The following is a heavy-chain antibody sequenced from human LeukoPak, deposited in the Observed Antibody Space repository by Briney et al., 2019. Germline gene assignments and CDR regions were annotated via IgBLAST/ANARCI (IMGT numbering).Heavy chain of an antibody. CDR1: GFTVSSSY. J-gene: IGHJ6*02. D-gene: IGHD4-17*01. V-gene: IGHV3-66*01. CDR2: ISSAGTT. Sequence: GGSLRLSCAASGFTVSSSYMSWVRQAPGKGLEWVSIISSAGTTYYADSVKGRFTISRDNSKNTVYLQVNSLRAEDTAVYYCATRDGDYYYGMDVWGQGTTVTVSS. CDR3: ATRDGDYYYGMDV.